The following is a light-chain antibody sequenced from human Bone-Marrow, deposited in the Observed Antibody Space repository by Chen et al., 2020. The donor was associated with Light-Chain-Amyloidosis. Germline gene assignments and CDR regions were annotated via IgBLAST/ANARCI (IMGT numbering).Light chain of an antibody. CDR1: DLPTKY. J-gene: IGLJ2*01. V-gene: IGLV3-25*03. Sequence: SYELTQPPSVSVSPGQTPRITCSGDDLPTKYAYWYQQKPGQAPVLVIHRDTERPSGLSERFSGSSSGTTATLTISGVQAEDEADDHCQSADSSGTYEVIFGGGTKLTVL. CDR2: RDT. CDR3: QSADSSGTYEVI.